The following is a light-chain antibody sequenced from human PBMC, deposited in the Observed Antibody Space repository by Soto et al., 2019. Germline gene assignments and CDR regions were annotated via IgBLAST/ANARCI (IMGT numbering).Light chain of an antibody. J-gene: IGLJ1*01. V-gene: IGLV2-14*01. CDR3: SSYTSSSTL. CDR1: SSDVGSYNY. CDR2: EVS. Sequence: QSVLTQPASVSGSPGQSITISCTGASSDVGSYNYVSWYQQHPGKAPKLMIYEVSDRPSGISSRFSGSKSGNTASLTISGLQTEDEAGYYCSSYTSSSTLFGTGTKLTVL.